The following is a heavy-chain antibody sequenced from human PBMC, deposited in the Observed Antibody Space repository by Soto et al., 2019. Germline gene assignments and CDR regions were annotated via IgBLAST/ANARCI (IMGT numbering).Heavy chain of an antibody. CDR2: ISGDSGNT. Sequence: ASVKVSCKASGHMFTKSAMHWVRQAPGQRLEWMGWISGDSGNTKYSPKLQDRVTITRDTSASTAYMELSSLRSEDTALYYCARDGVAAGNINFDYWGQGTLVTVSS. J-gene: IGHJ4*01. CDR3: ARDGVAAGNINFDY. V-gene: IGHV1-3*01. CDR1: GHMFTKSA. D-gene: IGHD6-19*01.